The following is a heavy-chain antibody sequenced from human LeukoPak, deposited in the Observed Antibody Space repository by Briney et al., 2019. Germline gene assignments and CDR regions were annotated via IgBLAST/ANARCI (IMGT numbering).Heavy chain of an antibody. CDR2: IGGRDDRT. D-gene: IGHD5-24*01. CDR1: GFTFTGHT. J-gene: IGHJ3*02. V-gene: IGHV3-23*01. CDR3: ARLSEEMATIWGAFDI. Sequence: GGSLRLSCAASGFTFTGHTMTWLRQAPGKGLEWVSIIGGRDDRTYYADSVKGRFTISRDNSKNILYLQMNSLRAEDTAVYYCARLSEEMATIWGAFDIWGQGTMVTVSS.